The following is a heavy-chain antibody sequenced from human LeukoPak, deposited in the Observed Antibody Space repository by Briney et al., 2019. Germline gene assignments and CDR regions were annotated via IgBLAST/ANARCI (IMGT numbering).Heavy chain of an antibody. CDR3: ARDFLLQSEGLFDY. CDR2: FYISGST. D-gene: IGHD4-11*01. Sequence: SETLSLTCTVSGGSISSYYWSWIRQPAGKGLEWIGRFYISGSTNYNPPLKSRVTMSVDTSKSQFSLRLNSVTAADTAVYYCARDFLLQSEGLFDYWGQGTLVTVSS. J-gene: IGHJ4*02. V-gene: IGHV4-4*07. CDR1: GGSISSYY.